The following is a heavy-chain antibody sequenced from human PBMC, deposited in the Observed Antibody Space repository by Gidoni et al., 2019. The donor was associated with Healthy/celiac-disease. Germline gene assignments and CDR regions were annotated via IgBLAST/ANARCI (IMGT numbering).Heavy chain of an antibody. Sequence: QVQLQQWGAGLLKPSETLSLTCAVYGGSFSGYYWSWIRQPPGKGLEWIGEINHSGSTNYNPSLKSRVTISVDTSKNQFSLKLSSVTAADTAVYYCARTQPGIADSWGQGTLVTVSS. CDR2: INHSGST. V-gene: IGHV4-34*01. CDR3: ARTQPGIADS. CDR1: GGSFSGYY. J-gene: IGHJ4*02. D-gene: IGHD6-13*01.